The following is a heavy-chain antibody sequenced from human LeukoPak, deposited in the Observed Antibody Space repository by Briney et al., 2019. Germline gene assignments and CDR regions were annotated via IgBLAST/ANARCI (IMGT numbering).Heavy chain of an antibody. CDR1: GFTFDDYG. CDR2: INWNGGST. J-gene: IGHJ4*02. Sequence: GGSLTLSCAASGFTFDDYGMSWVRQAPGKGLEWVSGINWNGGSTGYADSVKGRFTISRDNAKNTLYLQMNSLRAEDKAVYYCANYVVVTAIIPFDYWGQGTLVTVSS. V-gene: IGHV3-20*04. D-gene: IGHD2-21*02. CDR3: ANYVVVTAIIPFDY.